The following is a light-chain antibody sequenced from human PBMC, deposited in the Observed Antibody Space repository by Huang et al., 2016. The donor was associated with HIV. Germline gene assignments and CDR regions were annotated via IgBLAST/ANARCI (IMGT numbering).Light chain of an antibody. CDR3: LQYNTYPRT. J-gene: IGKJ4*01. Sequence: DIQMTQSPSAISASVGDRVTITCRASQDISNYLAWFQQKPGKVPKRLIYAASSLQNAVPSRFSGSGSGTEFTLTINSLHPEDFATYFCLQYNTYPRTFGGGTKVEIK. CDR2: AAS. V-gene: IGKV1-17*03. CDR1: QDISNY.